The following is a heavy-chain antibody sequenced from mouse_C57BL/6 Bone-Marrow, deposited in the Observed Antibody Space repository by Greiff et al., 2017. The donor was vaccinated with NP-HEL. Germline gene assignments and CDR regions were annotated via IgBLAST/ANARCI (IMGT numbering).Heavy chain of an antibody. CDR2: IDPSDSYT. J-gene: IGHJ2*01. Sequence: QVQLQQPGAELVKPGASVKLSCKASGYTFTSYWMQWVKQRPGQGLEWIGEIDPSDSYTNYNQKFKGKATLTVDTSSSTAYMQLSSLTSEDSAVYYCAPLRDGNSLDYWGQGTTLTVSS. CDR1: GYTFTSYW. CDR3: APLRDGNSLDY. D-gene: IGHD2-1*01. V-gene: IGHV1-50*01.